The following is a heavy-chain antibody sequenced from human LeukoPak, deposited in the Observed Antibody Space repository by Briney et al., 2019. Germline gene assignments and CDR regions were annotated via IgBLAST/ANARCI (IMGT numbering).Heavy chain of an antibody. CDR2: INHSGST. D-gene: IGHD2-15*01. J-gene: IGHJ3*01. CDR1: GGSFSGYY. Sequence: KASATLSLTCAVYGGSFSGYYCSWIRQPPGKGLEWIGEINHSGSTNYNPSLKSRVTISVDTSKNQFSLKLSSVTAADTAVYYCARANPYCSGGSCYFANWGQGTMVTVSS. V-gene: IGHV4-34*01. CDR3: ARANPYCSGGSCYFAN.